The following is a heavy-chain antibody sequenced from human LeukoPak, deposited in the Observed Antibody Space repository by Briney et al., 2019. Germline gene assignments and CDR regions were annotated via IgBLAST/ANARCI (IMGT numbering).Heavy chain of an antibody. D-gene: IGHD3-22*01. J-gene: IGHJ4*02. CDR2: IYYSGST. Sequence: SETLSLTCTVSGGSISSGSYYWGWIRQPPGKGLEWIGSIYYSGSTYYKPSLKSRVTISVDTSKNQFSLKLSSVTAADTAVYYCARGPSLAVVVIPTTFDYWGQGTLVTVSS. V-gene: IGHV4-39*07. CDR1: GGSISSGSYY. CDR3: ARGPSLAVVVIPTTFDY.